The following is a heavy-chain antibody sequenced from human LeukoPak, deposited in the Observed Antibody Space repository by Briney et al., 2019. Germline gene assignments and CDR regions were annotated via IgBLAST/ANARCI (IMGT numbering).Heavy chain of an antibody. Sequence: GGSLRLSCAASGFTFSSYSMNWARQAPGKGLEWVSSISSSSSYIYYADSVKGRFTISRDNAKTSVYLQMNSLRAEDTAVYYCARWVTMVRGDDYFDYWGQGTLVTVSS. CDR1: GFTFSSYS. CDR2: ISSSSSYI. J-gene: IGHJ4*02. V-gene: IGHV3-21*01. D-gene: IGHD3-10*01. CDR3: ARWVTMVRGDDYFDY.